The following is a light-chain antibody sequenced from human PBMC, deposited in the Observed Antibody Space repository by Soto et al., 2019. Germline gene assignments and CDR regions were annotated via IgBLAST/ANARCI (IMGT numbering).Light chain of an antibody. CDR2: AAS. V-gene: IGKV1-9*01. J-gene: IGKJ4*01. CDR3: QQLNSYPLT. Sequence: DIQLTQSPSFLAASVGARVTITCRASQGISNYLAWYQQKPGKAPKLLIYAASTLPSGVPSRVSGSGSGTDVTLTISSLQPEEGATDDGQQLNSYPLTFGGGTKVDI. CDR1: QGISNY.